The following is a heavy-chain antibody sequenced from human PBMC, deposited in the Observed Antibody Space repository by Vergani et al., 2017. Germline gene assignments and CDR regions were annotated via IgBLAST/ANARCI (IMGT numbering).Heavy chain of an antibody. CDR2: MYYSGST. V-gene: IGHV4-59*01. CDR3: ARGPDLDY. CDR1: GGSINSYY. Sequence: QVQLQESGPGLVKPSETLSLTCTVSGGSINSYYWSWIRQPPGKGLEWIGYMYYSGSTNYNPSLKSRVTISVDTSKNQCSLKLSSVTAADTAVYYCARGPDLDYWGQGTLVTVSS. J-gene: IGHJ4*02.